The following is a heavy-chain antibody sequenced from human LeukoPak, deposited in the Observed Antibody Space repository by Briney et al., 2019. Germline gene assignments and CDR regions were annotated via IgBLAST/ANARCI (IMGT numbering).Heavy chain of an antibody. D-gene: IGHD5-18*01. CDR2: IYYSGST. CDR3: ARVLTAIENYYFDY. J-gene: IGHJ4*02. Sequence: SETLSLTCTVSGGSISSYYWSWIRQPPGKGLEWIGYIYYSGSTNYNPSLKSRVTISVDTSKNQFSLKLSSVTAADTAVYYCARVLTAIENYYFDYWGQGTLVTVPS. V-gene: IGHV4-59*01. CDR1: GGSISSYY.